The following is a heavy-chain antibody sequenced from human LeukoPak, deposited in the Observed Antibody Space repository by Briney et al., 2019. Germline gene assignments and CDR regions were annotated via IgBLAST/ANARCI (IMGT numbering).Heavy chain of an antibody. V-gene: IGHV3-21*01. D-gene: IGHD2-8*01. J-gene: IGHJ4*02. CDR1: EFTFSTYS. CDR2: IDTSPTVI. CDR3: VRDFYCHNGACFDF. Sequence: PGGSLRLSCVASEFTFSTYSMTWVRQTPGKGLEWVASIDTSPTVINYADSVKGRFTISRDNAKNSVYLQMNSLRAEDTAVYYCVRDFYCHNGACFDFWGQGTLVTVSS.